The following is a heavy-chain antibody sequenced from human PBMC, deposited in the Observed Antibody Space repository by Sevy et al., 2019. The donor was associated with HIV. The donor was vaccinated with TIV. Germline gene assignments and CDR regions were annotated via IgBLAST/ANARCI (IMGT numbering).Heavy chain of an antibody. V-gene: IGHV4-39*02. CDR2: VYYNGHT. D-gene: IGHD6-13*01. CDR3: AREAGGYDYDYGMDV. J-gene: IGHJ6*02. Sequence: SETLSLTCTISGDTIVSSGHYWGWIRQTPGKGLEWIGSVYYNGHTYSNPSLKSRLTISIDTSKNQFSLNLNSVTAADTGIYFCAREAGGYDYDYGMDVWGQGTTVTFSS. CDR1: GDTIVSSGHY.